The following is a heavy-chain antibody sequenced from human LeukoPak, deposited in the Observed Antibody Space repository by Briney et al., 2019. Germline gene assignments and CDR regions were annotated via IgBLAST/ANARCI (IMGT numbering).Heavy chain of an antibody. CDR2: IRYDGGNK. CDR1: GFTFSSYG. V-gene: IGHV3-30*02. D-gene: IGHD3-10*01. Sequence: GGSLRLSCAASGFTFSSYGMHWVRQAPGKGLEWVSFIRYDGGNKYYADSVKGRFTISRDNSKNTLYLQMNSLRGEDTAVYYCAKSSLWFGELLSRFDYWGQGTLVTVSS. CDR3: AKSSLWFGELLSRFDY. J-gene: IGHJ4*02.